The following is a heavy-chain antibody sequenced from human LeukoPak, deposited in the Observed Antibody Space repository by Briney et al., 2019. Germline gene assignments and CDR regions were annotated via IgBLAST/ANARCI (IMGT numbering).Heavy chain of an antibody. Sequence: ASVKVSCKASGYTFTGYYMHWVRQAPGQGLEWMGWINPNSGGTNYAQKFQGRVAMTRDTSISTAYMELSRLRSDDTAVYYCARPRAYSGRWVFGYWGQGTLVTVSS. CDR1: GYTFTGYY. V-gene: IGHV1-2*02. J-gene: IGHJ4*02. CDR2: INPNSGGT. D-gene: IGHD1-26*01. CDR3: ARPRAYSGRWVFGY.